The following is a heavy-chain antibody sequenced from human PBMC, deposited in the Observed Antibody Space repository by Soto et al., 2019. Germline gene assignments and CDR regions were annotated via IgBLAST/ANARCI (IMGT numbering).Heavy chain of an antibody. CDR2: INHSGST. CDR3: ARGRRRDTAMVRYYYYYGMDV. J-gene: IGHJ6*02. D-gene: IGHD5-18*01. V-gene: IGHV4-34*01. Sequence: KTSETLSLTCAVYGGSFSGYYWSWIRQPPGKGLEWIGEINHSGSTNYNPSLKSRVTISVDTSKNQFSLKLSSVTAAGTAVYYCARGRRRDTAMVRYYYYYGMDVWGQGTTVTVSS. CDR1: GGSFSGYY.